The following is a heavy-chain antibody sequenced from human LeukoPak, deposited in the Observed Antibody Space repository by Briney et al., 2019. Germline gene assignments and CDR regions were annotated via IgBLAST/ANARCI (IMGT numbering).Heavy chain of an antibody. Sequence: PGGSLRLSCVASGFTFSSYWMSWVRQAPGKGLEWVANMKQDGSEKYYVDSVKGRFTISRDNAKNSLYLQMNSLRAEDTAVYYCAKGQRLTVFDYWGQGTLVTVSS. CDR2: MKQDGSEK. CDR1: GFTFSSYW. CDR3: AKGQRLTVFDY. V-gene: IGHV3-7*03. D-gene: IGHD4-11*01. J-gene: IGHJ4*02.